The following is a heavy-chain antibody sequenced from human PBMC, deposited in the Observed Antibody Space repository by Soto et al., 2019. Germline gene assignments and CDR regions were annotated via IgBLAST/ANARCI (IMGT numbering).Heavy chain of an antibody. CDR1: GYTFTGYY. J-gene: IGHJ5*02. D-gene: IGHD2-2*01. CDR2: INPNSGGT. Sequence: ASVKVSCKASGYTFTGYYMHWVRQAPGQGLEWMGWINPNSGGTNYAQKFQGWVTMTRDTSISTAYMELSRLRSDDTAVYYCARDHRYCSSTSCYGQSKPSTWFDPWGQGTLVTVSS. CDR3: ARDHRYCSSTSCYGQSKPSTWFDP. V-gene: IGHV1-2*04.